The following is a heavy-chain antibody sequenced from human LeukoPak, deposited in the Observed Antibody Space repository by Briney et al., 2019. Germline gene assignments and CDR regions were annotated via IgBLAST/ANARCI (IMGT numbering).Heavy chain of an antibody. Sequence: ASVKVSCKTSGYTFTSYSISWVRQAPGQGLEWMGIINPSGGSTSYAQKFQGRVTMTRDMSTSTVYMELSSLRSEDTAVYYCARDRQEGSYNWFDPWGQGTLVTVSS. CDR3: ARDRQEGSYNWFDP. J-gene: IGHJ5*02. V-gene: IGHV1-46*01. CDR1: GYTFTSYS. CDR2: INPSGGST.